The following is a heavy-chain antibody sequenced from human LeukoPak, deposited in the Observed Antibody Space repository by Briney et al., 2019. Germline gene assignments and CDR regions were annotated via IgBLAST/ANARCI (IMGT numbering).Heavy chain of an antibody. V-gene: IGHV3-11*01. CDR1: GFTFSDYY. D-gene: IGHD4-17*01. CDR3: ARVRTVSGYYYYYMDV. Sequence: GGSLRLSRAASGFTFSDYYMSWIRQAPGKGLEWVSYISSSGSTIYYADSVKGRFTISRDNAKNSLYLQMNSLRAEDTAVYYCARVRTVSGYYYYYMDVWGKGTTVTVSS. CDR2: ISSSGSTI. J-gene: IGHJ6*03.